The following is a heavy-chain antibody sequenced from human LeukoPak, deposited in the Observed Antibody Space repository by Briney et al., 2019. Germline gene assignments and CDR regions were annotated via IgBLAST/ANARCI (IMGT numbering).Heavy chain of an antibody. V-gene: IGHV3-23*01. CDR1: GFTFSSYA. CDR3: ARVRESFDFWSGYEDVFDV. D-gene: IGHD3-3*01. CDR2: ISGSGGST. J-gene: IGHJ3*01. Sequence: GGSLRLSCAASGFTFSSYAMSWVRQAPGKGLEWVSAISGSGGSTYYADSVKGRFTISRDNSKNTLYLQMNTLRAEDSAVYFCARVRESFDFWSGYEDVFDVWGQGAMVTVSS.